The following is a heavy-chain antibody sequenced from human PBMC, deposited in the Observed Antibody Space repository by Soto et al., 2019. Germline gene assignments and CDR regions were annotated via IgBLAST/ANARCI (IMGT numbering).Heavy chain of an antibody. CDR2: ISWDGGST. D-gene: IGHD3-3*01. V-gene: IGHV3-43*01. CDR3: AKDQGITIFGVVNRGGMDV. Sequence: PGGSLRLSCAASGFTFDDYTMHWFRQAPGKGLEWVSLISWDGGSTYYADSVKGRFTISRDNSKNSLYLQMNSLRTEDTALYYCAKDQGITIFGVVNRGGMDVWGQGTTVTVSS. CDR1: GFTFDDYT. J-gene: IGHJ6*02.